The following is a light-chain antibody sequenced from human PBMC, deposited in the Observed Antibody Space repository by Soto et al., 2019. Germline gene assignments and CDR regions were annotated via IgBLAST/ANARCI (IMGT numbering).Light chain of an antibody. CDR3: CSYTTSNSRQIV. V-gene: IGLV2-14*03. CDR2: DVS. CDR1: SSDVGGYNY. Sequence: QSVLTHPASVSGSPGQSITISCTGTSSDVGGYNYVSWYQHHPGKAPKLMIYDVSNRPSGVSNRFSGSKSGNTASLTISGLQPEDEADDYCCSYTTSNSRQIVFGTGTKVTVL. J-gene: IGLJ1*01.